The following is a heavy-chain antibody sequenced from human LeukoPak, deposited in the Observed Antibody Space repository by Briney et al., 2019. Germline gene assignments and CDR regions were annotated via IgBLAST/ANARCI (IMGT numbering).Heavy chain of an antibody. J-gene: IGHJ4*02. CDR2: ISAYNGNT. Sequence: ASVKVSCKASGYTFTSYGISWVRQAPGQGLEWMGWISAYNGNTNYAQKLQGRVTMTTDTSTSTAYMELRSLRSDDTAVYYCARSLRVGYYYDSSGYLGYWGQGTLVTVSS. D-gene: IGHD3-22*01. V-gene: IGHV1-18*01. CDR3: ARSLRVGYYYDSSGYLGY. CDR1: GYTFTSYG.